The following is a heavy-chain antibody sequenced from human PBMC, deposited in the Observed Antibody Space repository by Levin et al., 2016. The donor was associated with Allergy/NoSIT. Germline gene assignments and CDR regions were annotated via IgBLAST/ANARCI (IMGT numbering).Heavy chain of an antibody. D-gene: IGHD3-3*01. J-gene: IGHJ4*02. V-gene: IGHV1-18*01. CDR3: AREEITIFGVVTRMFDF. CDR2: ISSFNGNT. Sequence: ASVKVSCKASGYTFTSYPINWVRQAPGQGLEWMGVISSFNGNTKYAQNFQGRVTMTTDTSASTAYMELRSLRSDDTAVYYCAREEITIFGVVTRMFDFWGQGTLVTVSS. CDR1: GYTFTSYP.